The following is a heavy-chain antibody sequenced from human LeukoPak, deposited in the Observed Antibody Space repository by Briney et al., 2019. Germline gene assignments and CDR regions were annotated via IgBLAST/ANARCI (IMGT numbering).Heavy chain of an antibody. Sequence: GGSLRLSCAASGFTFSLYAMNWVRQAPGEGLEGASYINDDSSHIHYAGSVRGRFTISRDDARKTLYLQLSSLRVEDTAVYYCARDTFQPGLIDSWGQGTLVTVSS. V-gene: IGHV3-21*05. CDR1: GFTFSLYA. J-gene: IGHJ4*02. D-gene: IGHD2-2*01. CDR3: ARDTFQPGLIDS. CDR2: INDDSSHI.